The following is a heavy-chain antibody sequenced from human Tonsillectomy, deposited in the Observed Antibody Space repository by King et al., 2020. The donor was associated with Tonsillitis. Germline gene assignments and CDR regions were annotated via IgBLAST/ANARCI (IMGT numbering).Heavy chain of an antibody. CDR1: GFSFSDYY. Sequence: VQLVESGGGLVKPGGSLRLSCAASGFSFSDYYMSWIRQAPGKGLEWISSISSITSYTNYTDSVKGRFTISRDNAKNSSYLQMNSLRAEDTAVYYCARSGYCNGTICYTYGLNPWGQGTLVTVSS. J-gene: IGHJ5*02. D-gene: IGHD2-2*02. CDR2: ISSITSYT. V-gene: IGHV3-11*06. CDR3: ARSGYCNGTICYTYGLNP.